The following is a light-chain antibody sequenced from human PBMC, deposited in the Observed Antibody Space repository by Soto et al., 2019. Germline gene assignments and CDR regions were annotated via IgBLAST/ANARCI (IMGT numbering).Light chain of an antibody. CDR1: QGITNY. Sequence: DIQMTQSPSSLSASVGDRVTITCRASQGITNYLAWYQQKPGKVPRLLIYAASSLQSGVPSRFGGSGSGTDFTLTISSLQPEDVATYYCQKYDSARWTFGQGTKVDIK. J-gene: IGKJ1*01. V-gene: IGKV1-27*01. CDR2: AAS. CDR3: QKYDSARWT.